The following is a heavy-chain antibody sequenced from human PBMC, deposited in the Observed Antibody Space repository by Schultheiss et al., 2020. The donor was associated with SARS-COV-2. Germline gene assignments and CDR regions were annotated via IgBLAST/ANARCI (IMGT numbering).Heavy chain of an antibody. D-gene: IGHD6-13*01. CDR2: IYSGGST. J-gene: IGHJ4*02. CDR3: ARDPGMYSSS. V-gene: IGHV3-NL1*01. Sequence: GGSLRLSCAASGFTFSSYGMHWVRQAPGKGLEWVSVIYSGGSTYYADSVKGRFTISRDNSKNTLYLQMNSLRAEDTAVYYCARDPGMYSSSWGQGTLVTVSS. CDR1: GFTFSSYG.